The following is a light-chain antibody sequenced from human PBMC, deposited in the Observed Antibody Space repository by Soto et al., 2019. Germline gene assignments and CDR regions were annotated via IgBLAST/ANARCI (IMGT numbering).Light chain of an antibody. CDR1: GRDIGAYNY. Sequence: QSVLTQPASVSGSPGQSITISCTGSGRDIGAYNYVSWYQQHPGKAPKLLIYGVKNRPSGVSYRFSASKSAFTASLTISGLQDEEEAHHYRSSYKTSYFYVFGPGTKVTV. V-gene: IGLV2-14*01. CDR3: SSYKTSYFYV. CDR2: GVK. J-gene: IGLJ1*01.